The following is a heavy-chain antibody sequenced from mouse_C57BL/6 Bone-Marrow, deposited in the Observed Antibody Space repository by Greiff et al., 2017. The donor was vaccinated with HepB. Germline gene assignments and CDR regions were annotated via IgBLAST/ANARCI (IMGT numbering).Heavy chain of an antibody. D-gene: IGHD2-5*01. V-gene: IGHV2-5*01. CDR2: IWRGGST. Sequence: QVQLKQSGPGLVQPSQSLSITCTVSGFSLTSYGVHWVRQSPGKGLEWLGVIWRGGSTDYNAAFMSRLSITKDNSKSQVFFKMNSLQADDTAIYYCAKRAYYSNTGYAIDYWGQGTSVTVSS. CDR1: GFSLTSYG. CDR3: AKRAYYSNTGYAIDY. J-gene: IGHJ4*01.